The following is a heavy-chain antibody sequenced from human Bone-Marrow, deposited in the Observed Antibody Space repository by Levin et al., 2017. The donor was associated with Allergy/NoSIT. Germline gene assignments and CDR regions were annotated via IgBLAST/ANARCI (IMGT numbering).Heavy chain of an antibody. CDR2: ISHSGDTQ. V-gene: IGHV3-48*03. CDR3: ARFKSSSWYGLIDY. J-gene: IGHJ4*02. Sequence: SCDVSGFTFSSYEMNWVRQAPGKGLEWISYISHSGDTQYYADAVSGRFIISRDNAKNSLYLQMNSLRVEDTAVYYCARFKSSSWYGLIDYWGQGALVIVSS. CDR1: GFTFSSYE. D-gene: IGHD2-2*01.